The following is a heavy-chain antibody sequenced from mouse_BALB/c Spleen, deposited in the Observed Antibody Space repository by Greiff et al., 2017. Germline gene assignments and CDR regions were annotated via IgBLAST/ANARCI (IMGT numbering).Heavy chain of an antibody. CDR1: GYTFTSYW. J-gene: IGHJ4*01. CDR3: ARSRDRDAVDN. D-gene: IGHD3-3*01. CDR2: IYPGSGST. V-gene: IGHV1-55*01. Sequence: VQLQQPGAELVKPGTSVKLSCKASGYTFTSYWINWVKLRPGQGLEWIGDIYPGSGSTNYNEKFKSKATLTVDTSSSTAYMQLSSLASEDSALYYCARSRDRDAVDNWGQGTSVTVSS.